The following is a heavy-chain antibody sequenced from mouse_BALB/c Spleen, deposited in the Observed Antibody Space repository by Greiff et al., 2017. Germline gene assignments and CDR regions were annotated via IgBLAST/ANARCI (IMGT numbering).Heavy chain of an antibody. J-gene: IGHJ4*01. CDR2: IWAGGST. Sequence: VKLVESGPGLVAPSQSLSITCTVSGFSLTSYGVHWVRQPPGKGLEWLGVIWAGGSTNYNSALMSRLSISKDNSKSQVFLKMNSLQTDDTAMYYCARDRQRHMGDYWGQGTSVTVSS. V-gene: IGHV2-9*02. CDR3: ARDRQRHMGDY. CDR1: GFSLTSYG. D-gene: IGHD3-2*01.